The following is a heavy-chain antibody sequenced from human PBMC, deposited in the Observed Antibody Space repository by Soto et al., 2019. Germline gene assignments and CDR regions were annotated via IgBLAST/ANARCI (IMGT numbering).Heavy chain of an antibody. CDR3: ARRSSGRLTTAWAPLDW. D-gene: IGHD2-15*01. Sequence: EVQLVESGGGLVQPGESLRLSCAASGFTFTTYWMTWVRQAPGKGLEWVANIKQDGSEKFYVGSVRGRFTISRDNAKNSMYLQMNRLRAEDTAVYYCARRSSGRLTTAWAPLDWWGQGTLVTVSS. CDR2: IKQDGSEK. V-gene: IGHV3-7*03. J-gene: IGHJ4*02. CDR1: GFTFTTYW.